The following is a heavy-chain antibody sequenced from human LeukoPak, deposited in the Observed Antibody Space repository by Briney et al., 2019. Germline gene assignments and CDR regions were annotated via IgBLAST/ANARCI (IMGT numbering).Heavy chain of an antibody. Sequence: SETLSLTCTVSGDSVSSGTYYWSWIRQPPGKGLEWIGYLYYSGSTNYDPSLKSRVTMSVDTSKNQFSLKLSSVTAADTAVYYCARSRRNFGIIIAFDYWGQRTLVTVSS. CDR2: LYYSGST. CDR3: ARSRRNFGIIIAFDY. J-gene: IGHJ4*02. V-gene: IGHV4-61*01. CDR1: GDSVSSGTYY. D-gene: IGHD3-3*01.